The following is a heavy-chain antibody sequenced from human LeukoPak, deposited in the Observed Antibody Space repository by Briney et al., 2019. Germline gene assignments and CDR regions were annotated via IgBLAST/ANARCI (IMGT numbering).Heavy chain of an antibody. CDR2: ISYDGSNK. D-gene: IGHD2-21*02. CDR1: GFTFSSYA. CDR3: ARGRVVVTAPADY. V-gene: IGHV3-30-3*01. J-gene: IGHJ4*02. Sequence: GGSLRLSCAASGFTFSSYAMHWVRQAPGKGLEWVAVISYDGSNKYYADFVKGRFTISRDNSKNTLYLQMNSLRAEDTAVYYCARGRVVVTAPADYWGQGTLVTVSS.